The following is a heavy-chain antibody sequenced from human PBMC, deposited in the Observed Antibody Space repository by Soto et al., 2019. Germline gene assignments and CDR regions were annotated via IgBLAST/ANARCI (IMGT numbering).Heavy chain of an antibody. D-gene: IGHD3-22*01. CDR3: ATYYYDSSGYDFDY. CDR2: ITHSGST. CDR1: GESFSGYY. J-gene: IGHJ4*02. V-gene: IGHV4-34*01. Sequence: QVQLQQWGAGLLKPSETLSLTCAVYGESFSGYYWSWIRQPPGKGLEWIGQITHSGSTNYNPFLKSRVTISADTSKNQFSLRLTSVTAAYTAVYYCATYYYDSSGYDFDYWGLGTLVIVSS.